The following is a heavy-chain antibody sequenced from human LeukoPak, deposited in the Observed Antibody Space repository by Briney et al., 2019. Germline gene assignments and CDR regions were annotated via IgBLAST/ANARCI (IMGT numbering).Heavy chain of an antibody. J-gene: IGHJ3*02. CDR3: APAYCGGDCYFRSDAFDI. CDR2: INPNSGGT. Sequence: GASVKVSYKASGYTFTGYYMHWVRQAPGQGLEWMGWINPNSGGTNYAQKFQGRVTMTRDTSISTAYMELSRLRSDDTAVYYCAPAYCGGDCYFRSDAFDIWGQGTMVTVSS. D-gene: IGHD2-21*01. V-gene: IGHV1-2*02. CDR1: GYTFTGYY.